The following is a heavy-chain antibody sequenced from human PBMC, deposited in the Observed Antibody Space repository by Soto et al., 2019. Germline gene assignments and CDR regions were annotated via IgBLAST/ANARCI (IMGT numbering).Heavy chain of an antibody. CDR2: IDPSDSYT. J-gene: IGHJ5*02. CDR1: GYSFTSYW. CDR3: ARRQDCSGGSCYWFDP. V-gene: IGHV5-10-1*01. Sequence: PGESLKISCKGSGYSFTSYWISWVRQMPGKGLEWMGRIDPSDSYTNYSPSFQGHVTISADKSISTAYLQWSSLKASDTAMYYCARRQDCSGGSCYWFDPWGQGTLVTVSS. D-gene: IGHD2-15*01.